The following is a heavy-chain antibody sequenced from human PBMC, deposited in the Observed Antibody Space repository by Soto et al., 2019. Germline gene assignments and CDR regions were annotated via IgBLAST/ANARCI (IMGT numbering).Heavy chain of an antibody. CDR1: GFTVSSNY. D-gene: IGHD3-3*01. V-gene: IGHV3-53*01. Sequence: EVQLVESGGGLIQPGGSLRLSCAASGFTVSSNYMSWVRQAPGKGLEWVSVIYSGGSTYYADSVKGRFTISRDNSKNTLYLQMNRLRAEDTAVYYCARDRGYDFWSGYDYWGQGTLVTVSS. CDR2: IYSGGST. J-gene: IGHJ4*02. CDR3: ARDRGYDFWSGYDY.